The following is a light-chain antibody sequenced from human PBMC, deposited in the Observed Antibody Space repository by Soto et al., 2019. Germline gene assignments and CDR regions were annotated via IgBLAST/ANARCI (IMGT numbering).Light chain of an antibody. CDR1: QNIHNH. CDR3: QQRSNWPPIT. CDR2: DAI. J-gene: IGKJ5*01. V-gene: IGKV3-11*01. Sequence: EILMTQSPATLSVSPGERVTLSFRSSQNIHNHLSWFLQKPGQAPRLLMYDAIIRAAGIPARFSGSGSGTDFTLTISSLEPEDFAVYYCQQRSNWPPITFGQGTRLEI.